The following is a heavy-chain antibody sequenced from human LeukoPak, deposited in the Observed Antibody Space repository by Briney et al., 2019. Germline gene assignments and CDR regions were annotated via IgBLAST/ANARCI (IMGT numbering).Heavy chain of an antibody. CDR2: IYYSGNT. CDR1: DGSISSNSYY. J-gene: IGHJ6*03. Sequence: SETLSLTCTVSDGSISSNSYYWGWIRQPPGKGLEWIANIYYSGNTYYNPSLKSRVTISVDTSKNQFSLKLSSVTAADTAVYYCARPWGYCSGGSCFRLHVRYYMDVWGKGTTVTISS. V-gene: IGHV4-39*07. CDR3: ARPWGYCSGGSCFRLHVRYYMDV. D-gene: IGHD2-15*01.